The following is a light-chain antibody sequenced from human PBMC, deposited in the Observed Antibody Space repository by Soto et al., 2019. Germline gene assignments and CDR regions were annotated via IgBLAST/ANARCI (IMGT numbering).Light chain of an antibody. CDR1: SSHVGTYNI. Sequence: QSVLTQPASVSGSPGQSITISCTGTSSHVGTYNIVSWYQQYSGKAPKLMIYEVSKRPSGVSNRFSGSKSGNTASLTISGLQAEDEADYYCCSYAGTNTYVLGTGTKVTVL. CDR2: EVS. CDR3: CSYAGTNTYV. V-gene: IGLV2-23*02. J-gene: IGLJ1*01.